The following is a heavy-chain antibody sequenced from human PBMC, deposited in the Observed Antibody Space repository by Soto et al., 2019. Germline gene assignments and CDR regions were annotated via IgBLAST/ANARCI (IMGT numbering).Heavy chain of an antibody. CDR1: GFIFSSYT. CDR3: ARGWLRAPWMY. J-gene: IGHJ4*02. V-gene: IGHV3-21*01. CDR2: ISASSTYI. Sequence: EVQLVESGGGLVKPGGSLRLSCAASGFIFSSYTMNWVRQAPGKGLEWVSSISASSTYIYYADSLKGRFTISRDNAYNSLYLQMNSLRAEDTAVYYCARGWLRAPWMYWGQGTLVTVSS. D-gene: IGHD5-12*01.